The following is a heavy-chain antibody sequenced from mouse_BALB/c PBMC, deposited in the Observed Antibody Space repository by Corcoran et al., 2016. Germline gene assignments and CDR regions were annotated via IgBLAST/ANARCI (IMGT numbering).Heavy chain of an antibody. CDR1: GYSFTGYY. J-gene: IGHJ4*01. V-gene: IGHV1S34*01. CDR3: ARRGGSSYGYAMDY. D-gene: IGHD1-1*01. Sequence: LVKTGASVKISCKASGYSFTGYYMHWVKQSHGKSLEWIGYISCYNGATSYNQKFKGKATFTVDTSSSTAYMPFNSLTSEDSAVYYCARRGGSSYGYAMDYWGQGTSVTVSS. CDR2: ISCYNGAT.